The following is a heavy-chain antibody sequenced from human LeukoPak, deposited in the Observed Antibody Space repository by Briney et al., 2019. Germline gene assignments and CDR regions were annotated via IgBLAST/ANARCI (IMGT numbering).Heavy chain of an antibody. V-gene: IGHV4-34*01. J-gene: IGHJ4*02. CDR1: GGSFSGYY. CDR3: ARVSPEQLAFDY. D-gene: IGHD6-6*01. CDR2: INHSGST. Sequence: SETLSLTCAVYGGSFSGYYWSWIRQPPGKGLEWIGEINHSGSTNYNPSLKSRVTISVDTSKNQFSLKLSSVTAADTAVYYCARVSPEQLAFDYWGQGTLVTVSS.